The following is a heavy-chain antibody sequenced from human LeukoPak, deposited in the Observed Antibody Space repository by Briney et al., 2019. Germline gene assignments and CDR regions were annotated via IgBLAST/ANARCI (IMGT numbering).Heavy chain of an antibody. V-gene: IGHV4-59*08. CDR3: ARRNLLGTFDY. CDR2: IYNSGST. CDR1: GGSISSYY. J-gene: IGHJ4*02. D-gene: IGHD3-10*01. Sequence: PSETLSLTCTVSGGSISSYYWSWMRQPPGKGLEWIGYIYNSGSTNYNPSLKSRVTISEDTSKNQFSLKLSSVTAADTAVYYCARRNLLGTFDYGGQGTLVTVSS.